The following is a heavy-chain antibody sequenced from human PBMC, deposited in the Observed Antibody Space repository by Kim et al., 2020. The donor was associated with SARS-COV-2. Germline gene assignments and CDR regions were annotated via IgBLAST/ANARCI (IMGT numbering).Heavy chain of an antibody. CDR3: ARNPPKTGWFDP. V-gene: IGHV1-8*01. D-gene: IGHD3-10*01. CDR2: T. Sequence: TGYAQRFQGRVTMTRDTSISTAYMELSRLTSEDTAVYYCARNPPKTGWFDPWGQGTLVTVSS. J-gene: IGHJ5*02.